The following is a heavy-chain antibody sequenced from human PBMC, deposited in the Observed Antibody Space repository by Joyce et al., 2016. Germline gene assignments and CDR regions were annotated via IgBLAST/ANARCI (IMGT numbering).Heavy chain of an antibody. CDR2: INNSSKYI. D-gene: IGHD2-2*01. CDR1: GFTFSTYS. Sequence: DVHLVESGGGLVKPGGSLRLSCAASGFTFSTYSMNWVRQAPGKGLEWISSINNSSKYIYYADSVKGRFTISRDNAKNSLYLQMNSLRAEDTALYYCTGDRGYCSSTSCSYYGMDVWGQGTTVTVSS. J-gene: IGHJ6*02. V-gene: IGHV3-21*01. CDR3: TGDRGYCSSTSCSYYGMDV.